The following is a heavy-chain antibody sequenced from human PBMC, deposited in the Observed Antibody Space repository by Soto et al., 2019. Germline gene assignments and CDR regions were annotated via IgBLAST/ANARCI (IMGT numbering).Heavy chain of an antibody. Sequence: TLSLTCAVYGGSFSGYYWSWIRQPPGKGLEWIGEINHSGSTNYNPSLKSRVTISVDTSKNQFSLKLSSVTAADTAVYYCARGRGYIGYCSGGSCYRHGGAEGYWGQGTLVTVSS. D-gene: IGHD2-15*01. CDR1: GGSFSGYY. V-gene: IGHV4-34*01. CDR2: INHSGST. J-gene: IGHJ4*02. CDR3: ARGRGYIGYCSGGSCYRHGGAEGY.